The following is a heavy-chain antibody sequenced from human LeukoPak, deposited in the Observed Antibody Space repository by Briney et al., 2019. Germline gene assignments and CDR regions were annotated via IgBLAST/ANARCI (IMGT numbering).Heavy chain of an antibody. J-gene: IGHJ6*01. V-gene: IGHV3-30-3*01. Sequence: PGGSLRLSCAASGFTFSSYAMHWVRQAPGKGLEWVAVISYDGSNKYYADSVKGRFTISRDNSKNTLYLQMNSLRAEDTAVYYCARAVSACSGGSCYPTDYYYYYGMDVWGQGTTVTVSS. CDR1: GFTFSSYA. CDR3: ARAVSACSGGSCYPTDYYYYYGMDV. D-gene: IGHD2-15*01. CDR2: ISYDGSNK.